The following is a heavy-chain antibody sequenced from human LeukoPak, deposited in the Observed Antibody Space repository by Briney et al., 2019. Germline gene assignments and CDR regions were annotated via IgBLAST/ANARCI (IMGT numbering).Heavy chain of an antibody. CDR1: GYTVTSYA. CDR2: INAGNGNT. CDR3: ARGKHSSGWYPPYYYYYGMDV. J-gene: IGHJ6*02. D-gene: IGHD6-19*01. V-gene: IGHV1-3*01. Sequence: ASVTVSCTAPGYTVTSYAMHWVRQAPGQRLEWMGWINAGNGNTQYSQKFQGRVTMTTDTSTSTAYMELRSLRSDDTAVYYCARGKHSSGWYPPYYYYYGMDVWGQGTTVTVSS.